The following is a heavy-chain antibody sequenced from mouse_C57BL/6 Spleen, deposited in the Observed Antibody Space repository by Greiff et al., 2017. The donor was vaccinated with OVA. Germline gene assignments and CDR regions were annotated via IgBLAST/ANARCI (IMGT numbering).Heavy chain of an antibody. D-gene: IGHD1-1*01. CDR3: TSSNFDV. J-gene: IGHJ1*03. CDR1: GYTFTDYE. Sequence: QVHVKQSGAELVRPGASVTLSCKASGYTFTDYEMHWVKQTPVHGLEWIGAIDPETGGTAYNQKFKGKAILTADKASSPAYMELRSLTSEDSAVYYCTSSNFDVWGTGTTVTVSS. V-gene: IGHV1-15*01. CDR2: IDPETGGT.